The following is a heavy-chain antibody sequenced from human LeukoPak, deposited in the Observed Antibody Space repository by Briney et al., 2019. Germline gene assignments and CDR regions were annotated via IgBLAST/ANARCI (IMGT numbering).Heavy chain of an antibody. CDR2: ISSSGSTI. D-gene: IGHD5-24*01. J-gene: IGHJ4*02. Sequence: GGSLRLSCAASGFTSSSYEMNWVRQAPGKGLEWVSYISSSGSTIYYADSVKGRFTISRDNAKNSLYLQMNSLRAEDTAVYYCARKGRWLHLDYWGQGTLVTVSS. V-gene: IGHV3-48*03. CDR3: ARKGRWLHLDY. CDR1: GFTSSSYE.